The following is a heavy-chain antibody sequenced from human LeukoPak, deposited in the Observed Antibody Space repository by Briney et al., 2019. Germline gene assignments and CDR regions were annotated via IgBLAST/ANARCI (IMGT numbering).Heavy chain of an antibody. V-gene: IGHV1-2*02. CDR3: ARDLVDILTGYYKWYFDL. CDR2: INPNTGGT. CDR1: GYTFTGYY. Sequence: ASVKVSCKASGYTFTGYYMHWVRQAPGQGLEWMEWINPNTGGTNYAQKFQGRVTMTRDTSISTAYMELSRLRSDDTAVYYCARDLVDILTGYYKWYFDLWGRGTLVTVSS. J-gene: IGHJ2*01. D-gene: IGHD3-9*01.